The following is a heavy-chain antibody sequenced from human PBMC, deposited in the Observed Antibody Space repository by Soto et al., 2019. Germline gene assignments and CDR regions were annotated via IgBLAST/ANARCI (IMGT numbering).Heavy chain of an antibody. D-gene: IGHD6-13*01. J-gene: IGHJ5*02. V-gene: IGHV1-69*13. CDR1: GGTFSSYA. CDR3: ARDRTYIAAAGTRGFDP. Sequence: GASVKVSCKASGGTFSSYAISWVRQAPGQGLEWMGGIIPIFGTANYAQKFQGRVTITADESTSTAYMELSSLRSEDTAVYYCARDRTYIAAAGTRGFDPWGHGTLVTVSS. CDR2: IIPIFGTA.